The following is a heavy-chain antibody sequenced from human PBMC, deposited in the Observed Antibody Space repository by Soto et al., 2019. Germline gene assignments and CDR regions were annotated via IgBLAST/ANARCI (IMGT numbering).Heavy chain of an antibody. V-gene: IGHV3-53*01. J-gene: IGHJ4*02. D-gene: IGHD3-22*01. CDR1: GFTVSSNY. Sequence: LRLSCAASGFTVSSNYMSWVRQAPGKGLEWVSVIYSGGSTYYADSVKGRFTISRDNSKNTLYLQMNSLRAEDTAVYYCARDYYDSSGYHDYWGQGTLVTVSS. CDR2: IYSGGST. CDR3: ARDYYDSSGYHDY.